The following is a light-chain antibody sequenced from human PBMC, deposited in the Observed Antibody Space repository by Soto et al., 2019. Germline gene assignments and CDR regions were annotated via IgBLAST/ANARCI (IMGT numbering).Light chain of an antibody. CDR2: GAS. Sequence: EIVLTQSPGTLSLSPGERATLSCRASQSVSSSYLAWYQQKPGQAPGLLIYGASSRATGIPDRFSGSGSGTDFTLTISRLEPEDLAVYYCQQYGSSPLTFGGGTKVEIK. V-gene: IGKV3-20*01. CDR1: QSVSSSY. J-gene: IGKJ4*01. CDR3: QQYGSSPLT.